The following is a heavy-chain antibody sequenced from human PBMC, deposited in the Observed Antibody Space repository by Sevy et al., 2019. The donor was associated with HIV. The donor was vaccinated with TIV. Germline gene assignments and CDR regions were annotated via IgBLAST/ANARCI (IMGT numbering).Heavy chain of an antibody. CDR2: TYYRSKWYN. J-gene: IGHJ4*02. D-gene: IGHD1-26*01. V-gene: IGHV6-1*01. CDR1: GDSVSSNSAA. CDR3: ARDRWELLHNYFDY. Sequence: KQSQTLSLTCAISGDSVSSNSAAWNWIRQSPSRGLEWLGRTYYRSKWYNDYAVSVKSRITINPDKSKNQFSLQLNSVTPEDTAVYYCARDRWELLHNYFDYWGQGTLVTVPS.